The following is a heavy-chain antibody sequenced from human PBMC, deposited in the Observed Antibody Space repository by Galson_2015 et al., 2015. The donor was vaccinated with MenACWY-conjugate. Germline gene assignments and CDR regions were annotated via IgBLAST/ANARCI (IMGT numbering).Heavy chain of an antibody. V-gene: IGHV3-74*01. CDR2: INSDGRST. CDR1: GFTFSTYW. CDR3: ARLGGNYRTTSHFDY. J-gene: IGHJ4*02. D-gene: IGHD1-26*01. Sequence: SLRLSCAASGFTFSTYWMHWVRHAPGKGLVWVSRINSDGRSTSYADSVKGRFTISRDKAKNTLYLQMNSLRAEDTAVYYCARLGGNYRTTSHFDYCGQGTLVTVSS.